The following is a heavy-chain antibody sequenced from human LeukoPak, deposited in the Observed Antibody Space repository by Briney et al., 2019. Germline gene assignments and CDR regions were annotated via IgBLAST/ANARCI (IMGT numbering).Heavy chain of an antibody. V-gene: IGHV3-23*01. CDR1: GFTFSSYA. D-gene: IGHD2-2*01. Sequence: GGSLRLSCAASGFTFSSYAMHWVRQAPGKGLEWVSTISGSGDATYYAESVKGQFTISRDNSKNTLYLQMNSLRAGDTAVYYCAKDVGYCGSTSCYFSYWGQGTLVTVAS. CDR2: ISGSGDAT. CDR3: AKDVGYCGSTSCYFSY. J-gene: IGHJ4*02.